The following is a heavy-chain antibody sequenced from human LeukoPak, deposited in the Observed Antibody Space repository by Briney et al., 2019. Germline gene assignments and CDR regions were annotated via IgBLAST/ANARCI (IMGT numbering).Heavy chain of an antibody. D-gene: IGHD6-13*01. J-gene: IGHJ4*02. V-gene: IGHV1-18*01. CDR2: ISAYNGNT. Sequence: ASVKVSCKASGYTFTSYGISWVRQAPGQGLEWMGWISAYNGNTNYAQKLQGRVTMTTDTSTSTAYSELRSLRSGDTAVYYCARDRGIAAAGNGYWGQGTLVTVSS. CDR3: ARDRGIAAAGNGY. CDR1: GYTFTSYG.